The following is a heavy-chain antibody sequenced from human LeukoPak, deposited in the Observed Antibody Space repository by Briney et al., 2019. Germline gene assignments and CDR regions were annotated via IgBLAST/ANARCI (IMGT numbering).Heavy chain of an antibody. Sequence: GGSLRLSVQAPEFTFSNAWMTGFRQPPGRGRGGFGRFKSKTDGGTTDYAAPVKARFPISREDSRNTLNRQIKSLKTEDTTTYYCTTDIGYGDYAGDYWGEGTMVTVCS. D-gene: IGHD4-17*01. J-gene: IGHJ4*02. V-gene: IGHV3-15*01. CDR2: FKSKTDGGTT. CDR3: TTDIGYGDYAGDY. CDR1: EFTFSNAW.